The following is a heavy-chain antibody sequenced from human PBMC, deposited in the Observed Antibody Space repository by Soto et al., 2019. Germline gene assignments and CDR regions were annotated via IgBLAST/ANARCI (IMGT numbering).Heavy chain of an antibody. CDR3: ARAWGIAAAIDY. Sequence: QVQLVQSGAEVKKPGASVKVSCKASGYTFTSYYMHWVRQAPGQGLEWMGIINPSDGSTSYAQKFQGRVTMTRDTSTSTVYMELSSLRSEDTAVYYCARAWGIAAAIDYWGQGTLVTVSS. D-gene: IGHD6-13*01. V-gene: IGHV1-46*03. CDR1: GYTFTSYY. CDR2: INPSDGST. J-gene: IGHJ4*02.